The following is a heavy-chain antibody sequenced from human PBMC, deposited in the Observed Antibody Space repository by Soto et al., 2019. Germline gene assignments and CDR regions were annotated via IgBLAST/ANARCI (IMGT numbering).Heavy chain of an antibody. D-gene: IGHD3-16*02. Sequence: ASVKVSCKASGYTFSSYGITWVRQAPGQGLEWMGWVSGYNGYTNYAQKFQDRVTVTTDTSTTTAYLKLRSLTSDDTAVYYCARDRRDYVWGSYRSYFDYWGQGTQVTVSS. J-gene: IGHJ4*02. V-gene: IGHV1-18*01. CDR1: GYTFSSYG. CDR2: VSGYNGYT. CDR3: ARDRRDYVWGSYRSYFDY.